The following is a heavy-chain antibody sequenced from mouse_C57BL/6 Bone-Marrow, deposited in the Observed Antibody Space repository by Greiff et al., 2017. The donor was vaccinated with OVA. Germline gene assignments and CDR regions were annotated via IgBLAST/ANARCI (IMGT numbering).Heavy chain of an antibody. Sequence: EVQLQQSGAELVRPGASVKLSCTASGFNIKDDYMHWVKQRPEQGLEWIGWIDPENGDTEYASKFQGKATITADTSSNTAYLQLSSLTSEDTAVYYCTTRGYLLWYWGQGTTLTVSS. V-gene: IGHV14-4*01. J-gene: IGHJ2*01. CDR2: IDPENGDT. CDR1: GFNIKDDY. D-gene: IGHD2-1*01. CDR3: TTRGYLLWY.